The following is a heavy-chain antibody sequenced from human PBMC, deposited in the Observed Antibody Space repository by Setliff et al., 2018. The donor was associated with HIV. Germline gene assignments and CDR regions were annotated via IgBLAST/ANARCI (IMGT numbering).Heavy chain of an antibody. D-gene: IGHD6-19*01. CDR1: GGSISSYY. J-gene: IGHJ5*02. CDR3: ARDRSSGWSKDWFDT. V-gene: IGHV4-4*07. Sequence: SETLSLTCTVSGGSISSYYWSWIRQPAGKGLEWIGHIYISGSTNYNPSFNSRVTMSVDASKNQFSLRLTSVTAADTAMYHCARDRSSGWSKDWFDTWGQGILVTVSS. CDR2: IYISGST.